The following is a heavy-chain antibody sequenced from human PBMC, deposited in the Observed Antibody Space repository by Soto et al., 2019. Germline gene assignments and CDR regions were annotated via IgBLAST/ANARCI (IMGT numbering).Heavy chain of an antibody. J-gene: IGHJ5*02. CDR1: GYTLTELS. V-gene: IGHV1-24*01. CDR3: ATMGLRSSIAAQGFDP. CDR2: FDPEDGET. D-gene: IGHD6-6*01. Sequence: ASVKVSCKVSGYTLTELSMHWVRQAPGKGLEWMGGFDPEDGETIYAQKFQGRVTMTEDTSTDTAYMELSSLRSEDTAVYYCATMGLRSSIAAQGFDPWGQGTLVTVSS.